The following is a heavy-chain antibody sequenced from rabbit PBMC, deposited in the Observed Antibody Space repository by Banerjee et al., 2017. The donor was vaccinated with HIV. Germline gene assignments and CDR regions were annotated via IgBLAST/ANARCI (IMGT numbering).Heavy chain of an antibody. CDR3: ARGAAGYAAFLWL. CDR2: IYADSSGST. J-gene: IGHJ4*01. Sequence: QQQLEESGGGLVKPGGTLTLTCKASGIDFSSSYWICWVRQAPGKGLEWIACIYADSSGSTYYASWAKGRFTISKTSSTTVTLQMTSLTAADTATYFCARGAAGYAAFLWLWGQGTLVTDS. CDR1: GIDFSSSYW. D-gene: IGHD6-1*01. V-gene: IGHV1S45*01.